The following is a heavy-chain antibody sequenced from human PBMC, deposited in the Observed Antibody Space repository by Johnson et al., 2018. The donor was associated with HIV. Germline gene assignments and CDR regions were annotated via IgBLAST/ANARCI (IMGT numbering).Heavy chain of an antibody. CDR1: GFTFSSYA. V-gene: IGHV3-30*04. J-gene: IGHJ3*02. CDR2: ISYDGGKK. Sequence: QVQLVESGGGVAQPGRSLRLSCAASGFTFSSYAMHWVRQAPGKGLEWVAVISYDGGKKYYADSVKGRLPSSRDNSKNTLYLQINSLRAEATAVYYCAKGRLGVAFDIWGQVTMVTVSS. CDR3: AKGRLGVAFDI. D-gene: IGHD3-16*01.